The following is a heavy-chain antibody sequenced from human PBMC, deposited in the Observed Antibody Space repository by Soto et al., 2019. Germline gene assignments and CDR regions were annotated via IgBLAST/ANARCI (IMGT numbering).Heavy chain of an antibody. Sequence: QVQLQESGPGLVKPSETLSLTCTVSGGSISSYYWSWIRQPAGKGLEWIGRIYTSGSTNYNPSLKSRVTMSVDKSKNQFSLKLSSVTAADTAVYYCARDRVAAASSGAHYYYGMDVWGQGTTVTVSS. CDR2: IYTSGST. J-gene: IGHJ6*02. CDR1: GGSISSYY. V-gene: IGHV4-4*07. D-gene: IGHD6-13*01. CDR3: ARDRVAAASSGAHYYYGMDV.